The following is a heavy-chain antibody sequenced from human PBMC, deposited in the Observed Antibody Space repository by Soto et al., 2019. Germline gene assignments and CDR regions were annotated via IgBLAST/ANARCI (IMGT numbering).Heavy chain of an antibody. D-gene: IGHD6-19*01. Sequence: QVQLQQWGAGLLKVSETLSLTCAVVGDSLRGQSWNWIRQSPGKGLEWIGELDQSGGTNYNPSLKSRAIISDDTSKNHFSLTLTSVTAADTAVYYCAREDSNGWSGESLDVWGQGTTVTVSS. CDR3: AREDSNGWSGESLDV. CDR1: GDSLRGQS. J-gene: IGHJ6*02. V-gene: IGHV4-34*01. CDR2: LDQSGGT.